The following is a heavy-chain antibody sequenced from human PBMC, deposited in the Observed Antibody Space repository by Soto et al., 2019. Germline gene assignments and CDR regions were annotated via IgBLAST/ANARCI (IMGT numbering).Heavy chain of an antibody. V-gene: IGHV1-3*01. J-gene: IGHJ5*02. D-gene: IGHD6-6*01. CDR3: ARWALWYSSSRRAISGFDP. CDR1: GYTFTSYA. CDR2: INAGNGNT. Sequence: QVQLVQPGAEVKKPGASVKVSCKASGYTFTSYAMHWVRQAPGQRLEWMGWINAGNGNTKYSQKFQGRVTITRDTSASTAYMELSSLRSEDTAVYYCARWALWYSSSRRAISGFDPWGQGTLVTVSS.